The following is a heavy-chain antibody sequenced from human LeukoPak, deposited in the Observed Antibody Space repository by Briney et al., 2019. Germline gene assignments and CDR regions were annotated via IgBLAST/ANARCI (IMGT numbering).Heavy chain of an antibody. Sequence: GGSLRLSCAASGFTFSSYAMSWIRQAPGKGLEWVSYISSSGSTIYYADSVKGRFTISRDNAKNSLYLQMNSLRAEDTAVYYCASGTGPHKPFDYWGQGTLVTVSS. V-gene: IGHV3-11*01. CDR1: GFTFSSYA. CDR3: ASGTGPHKPFDY. CDR2: ISSSGSTI. J-gene: IGHJ4*02. D-gene: IGHD1-1*01.